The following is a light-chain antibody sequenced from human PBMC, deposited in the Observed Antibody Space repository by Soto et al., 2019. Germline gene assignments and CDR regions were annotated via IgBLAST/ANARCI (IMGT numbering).Light chain of an antibody. CDR2: EVS. CDR3: SSYAGSNNYV. Sequence: QSVLTQPASVSGSPGQSITISCTGTSXDVGNYIYVFWFQQHPGKAPKLIISEVSNRPSGVSSRFSGSKSGNTASLTISGLQAEDEADYYCSSYAGSNNYVFGTGTKFTVL. J-gene: IGLJ1*01. CDR1: SXDVGNYIY. V-gene: IGLV2-14*01.